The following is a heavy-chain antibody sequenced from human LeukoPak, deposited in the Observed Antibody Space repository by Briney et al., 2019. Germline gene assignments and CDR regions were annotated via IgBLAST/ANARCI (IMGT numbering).Heavy chain of an antibody. CDR2: IDSGGST. Sequence: GGSLRLSCAASGFTVSTSYMSWVRQAPGKGLEWVSVIDSGGSTNYADSVKGRFTISRDNSKNTLYFQMNSLRAEDTAVYYCARDGSGSYKLDWGQGTLATVSS. J-gene: IGHJ4*02. V-gene: IGHV3-53*01. CDR3: ARDGSGSYKLD. CDR1: GFTVSTSY. D-gene: IGHD3-10*01.